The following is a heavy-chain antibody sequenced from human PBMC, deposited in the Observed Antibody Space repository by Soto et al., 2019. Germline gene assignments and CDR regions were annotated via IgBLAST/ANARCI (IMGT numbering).Heavy chain of an antibody. Sequence: LSLTCAVSGGSISSGGYSWSWIRQPPGKGLEWIGYIYHSGSTYYNPSLKSRVTISVDRSKNQFSLKLSSVTAADTAVYYCASRAAYDYVWGSYREFDYWGQGTLVTVSS. CDR2: IYHSGST. CDR3: ASRAAYDYVWGSYREFDY. D-gene: IGHD3-16*02. J-gene: IGHJ4*02. CDR1: GGSISSGGYS. V-gene: IGHV4-30-2*01.